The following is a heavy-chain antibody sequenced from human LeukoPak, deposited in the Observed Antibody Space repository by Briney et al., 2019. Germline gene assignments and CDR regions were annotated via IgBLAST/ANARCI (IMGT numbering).Heavy chain of an antibody. Sequence: GGSLRLSCAASGFIVTYKYMSWVRQAPGKGLEWVSVLYSGGNTYYADSVKGRFTISRDNAKNSLYLQMNSLRAEDTAVYYCAGAFPNYYYYYMDVWGKGTTVTVSS. CDR2: LYSGGNT. J-gene: IGHJ6*03. D-gene: IGHD2/OR15-2a*01. CDR1: GFIVTYKY. V-gene: IGHV3-53*03. CDR3: AGAFPNYYYYYMDV.